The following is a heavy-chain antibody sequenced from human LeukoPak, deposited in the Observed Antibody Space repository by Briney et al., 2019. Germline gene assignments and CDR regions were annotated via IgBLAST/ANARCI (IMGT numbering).Heavy chain of an antibody. CDR3: AKDRGFGVFFQYYFDS. J-gene: IGHJ4*02. CDR2: ISWDGGST. V-gene: IGHV3-23*01. Sequence: GGSLRLSCAASGFTFSSYGMSWVRQAPGKGLEWVSLISWDGGSTYYADSVKGRFTISRDNSKNTLYLQMNSLSAEDTAVYYCAKDRGFGVFFQYYFDSWGQGTLVTVSS. CDR1: GFTFSSYG. D-gene: IGHD3-10*01.